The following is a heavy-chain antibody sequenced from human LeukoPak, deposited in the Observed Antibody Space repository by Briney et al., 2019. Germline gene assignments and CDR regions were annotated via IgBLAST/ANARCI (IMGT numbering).Heavy chain of an antibody. J-gene: IGHJ3*02. D-gene: IGHD6-6*01. V-gene: IGHV4-39*01. CDR1: GGSISSSSYY. CDR2: IYYSGST. Sequence: PSETLSLTCTVSGGSISSSSYYWGWIRQPPGKGLEWIGSIYYSGSTYYNPSLKSRVTISVDTSKNQFSLKLSSVTAADTAVYYCARRYTRGYPESSSSNYAFDIWGQGTMVTVSS. CDR3: ARRYTRGYPESSSSNYAFDI.